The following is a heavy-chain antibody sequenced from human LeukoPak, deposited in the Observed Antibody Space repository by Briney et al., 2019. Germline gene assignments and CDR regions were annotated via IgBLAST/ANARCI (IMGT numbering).Heavy chain of an antibody. CDR3: GRVGGAEYSSSQPFDY. CDR1: GYSFTTYW. J-gene: IGHJ4*02. V-gene: IGHV5-51*01. D-gene: IGHD6-13*01. CDR2: IYPGDSDT. Sequence: GESLKISCKGSGYSFTTYWIGWGRQMPGEGLEGMGIIYPGDSDTTYSPSFQGQVTISADKSISTAYLQWSSLKASDTAIYYCGRVGGAEYSSSQPFDYWGQGTLVTFSS.